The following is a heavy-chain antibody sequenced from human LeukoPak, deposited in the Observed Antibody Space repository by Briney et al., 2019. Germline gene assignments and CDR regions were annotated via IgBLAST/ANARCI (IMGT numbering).Heavy chain of an antibody. V-gene: IGHV4-31*03. CDR1: GGSISSGGYY. J-gene: IGHJ4*02. D-gene: IGHD3-22*01. CDR3: ARASYYDSSGYYYFDY. CDR2: IYYSGST. Sequence: SETLSLTCTVSGGSISSGGYYWSWIRQHPGKGLEWIGYIYYSGSTYYNPSLKSRVTISVDTSKNQFSLKLSPVTAADTAVYYCARASYYDSSGYYYFDYWGQGTLVTVSS.